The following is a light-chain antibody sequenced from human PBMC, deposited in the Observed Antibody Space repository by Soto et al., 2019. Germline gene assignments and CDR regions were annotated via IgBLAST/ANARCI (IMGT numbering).Light chain of an antibody. V-gene: IGKV1-5*01. CDR3: QQYNNWWT. J-gene: IGKJ1*01. CDR1: QSISSW. Sequence: DIQMTQSPSTLSASVGYRVTITCRASQSISSWLAWYQQKPGKAPKLLIYDASSLKSGVPARFSGSGSGTEFTLTISSLQSEDFAVYYCQQYNNWWTFGQGTKVDI. CDR2: DAS.